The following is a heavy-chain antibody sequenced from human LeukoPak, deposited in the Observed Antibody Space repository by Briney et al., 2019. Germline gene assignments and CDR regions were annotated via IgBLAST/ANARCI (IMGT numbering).Heavy chain of an antibody. CDR3: AEGPKNSLEGY. CDR2: IVVLT. D-gene: IGHD1-1*01. CDR1: GCSITDWP. J-gene: IGHJ4*02. Sequence: GSLRLSWAASGCSITDWPLSWVRQPPGEGLGWVSAIVVLTHYADSLKVRFTISREGSKNSLSLQLQSMTVEDTALYFCAEGPKNSLEGYWGQGTLVSV. V-gene: IGHV3-23*01.